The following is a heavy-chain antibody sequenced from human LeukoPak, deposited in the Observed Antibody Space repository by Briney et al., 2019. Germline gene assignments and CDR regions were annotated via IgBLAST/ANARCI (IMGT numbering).Heavy chain of an antibody. CDR1: GFSFSSSG. J-gene: IGHJ4*02. V-gene: IGHV3-30*02. Sequence: GGSLRLSCAASGFSFSSSGMHWVRQAPGKGLEWVAFIRYDGNKKYYADSVKGRFTISRDNSENTVYLQMNSLRAEDTAVYHCAKDRLQNFDYRGQGTLVTVSS. CDR3: AKDRLQNFDY. D-gene: IGHD2-15*01. CDR2: IRYDGNKK.